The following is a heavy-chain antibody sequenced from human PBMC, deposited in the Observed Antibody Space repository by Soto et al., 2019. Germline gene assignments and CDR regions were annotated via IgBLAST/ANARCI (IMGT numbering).Heavy chain of an antibody. Sequence: TLPLTCAVYGGSFSGYYWSWIRQPPGKGLEWIGEINHSGSTNYNPSLKSRVTISVDTSKSQFSLKLSSVTAADTAVYYCARGGRITIFGVVTSYYYYGMDVWGQGTTVTVSS. D-gene: IGHD3-3*01. CDR2: INHSGST. V-gene: IGHV4-34*01. CDR1: GGSFSGYY. J-gene: IGHJ6*02. CDR3: ARGGRITIFGVVTSYYYYGMDV.